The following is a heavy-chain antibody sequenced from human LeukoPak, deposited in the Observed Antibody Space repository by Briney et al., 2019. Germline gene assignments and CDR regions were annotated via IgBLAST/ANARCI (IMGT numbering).Heavy chain of an antibody. CDR1: GFTFSSFA. Sequence: GGSLRLSCAASGFTFSSFAMSWVRQTPGKGLDWVSTISSTGGDTYHADSVKGRFTISRDNSKNTLYLQMSSLRVDDTAVYYCTKRRETSAWQNWFDPWGLGTLVTVSS. V-gene: IGHV3-23*01. CDR2: ISSTGGDT. J-gene: IGHJ5*02. CDR3: TKRRETSAWQNWFDP. D-gene: IGHD2-2*01.